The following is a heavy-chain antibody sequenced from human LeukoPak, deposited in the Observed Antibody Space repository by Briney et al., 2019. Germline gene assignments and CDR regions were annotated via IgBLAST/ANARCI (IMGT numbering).Heavy chain of an antibody. D-gene: IGHD3-22*01. CDR1: GGTFITYG. CDR3: ARPSSGYYLYYFDY. V-gene: IGHV1-69*13. CDR2: IIPIFDTP. Sequence: SVKVSCKASGGTFITYGISWVRQAPGQGLEWMGGIIPIFDTPKYAQKFQGRVTITADESTSTAYMELSSLRSEDTAVYYCARPSSGYYLYYFDYWGQGTLVTVSS. J-gene: IGHJ4*02.